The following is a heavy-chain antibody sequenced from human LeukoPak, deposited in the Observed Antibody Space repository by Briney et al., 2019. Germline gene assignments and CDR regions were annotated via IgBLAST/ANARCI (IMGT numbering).Heavy chain of an antibody. CDR3: VRRRLDLFRLDV. V-gene: IGHV3-11*01. CDR1: GFTFMDYY. J-gene: IGHJ6*02. Sequence: PGGSLRLSCTASGFTFMDYYMSWIRQAPGKGLEWVSYISYSSNSINYADSVKGRFTMSRDNAQNSLFLQMNSLRAEDTVLYCCVRRRLDLFRLDVWGQENTVTVSS. D-gene: IGHD6-6*01. CDR2: ISYSSNSI.